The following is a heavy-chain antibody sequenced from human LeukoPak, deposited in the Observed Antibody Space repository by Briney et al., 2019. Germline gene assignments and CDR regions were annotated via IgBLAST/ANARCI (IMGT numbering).Heavy chain of an antibody. CDR2: IKQDGSEK. Sequence: PGGSLRLSCAASGFTFSSYSMNWVRQAPGKGLEWVANIKQDGSEKYYVDSVKGRFTISRDNAKNSLYLQMNSLRAEDTAVYYCARGLLGHRVWGQGTLVTVSS. D-gene: IGHD3-10*01. J-gene: IGHJ4*02. CDR1: GFTFSSYS. V-gene: IGHV3-7*04. CDR3: ARGLLGHRV.